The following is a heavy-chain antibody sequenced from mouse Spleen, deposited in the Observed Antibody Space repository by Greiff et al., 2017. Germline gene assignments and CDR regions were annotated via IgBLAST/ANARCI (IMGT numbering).Heavy chain of an antibody. D-gene: IGHD2-5*01. CDR2: IDPSDSYT. J-gene: IGHJ3*01. CDR1: GYTFTSYW. V-gene: IGHV1-69*01. Sequence: VQLQQSGAELVMPGASVKLSCKASGYTFTSYWMHWVKQRPGQGLEWIGEIDPSDSYTNYNQKFKGKATLTADTSSSTAYMQLSSLTSEDSAVYYCAGSYYSNSFAYWGQGTLVTVSA. CDR3: AGSYYSNSFAY.